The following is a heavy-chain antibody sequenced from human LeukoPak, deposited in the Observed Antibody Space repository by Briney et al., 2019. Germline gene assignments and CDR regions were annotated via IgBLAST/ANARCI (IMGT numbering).Heavy chain of an antibody. CDR3: ATYKNQLRTVYFDY. Sequence: GGSLRLSCAASGFTFSSYWMSWVRQAPGKGLEWVANIKQDGSDKNYVDPVKGRFTISKDNAKNLLSLEMNGLRAEDTAVYYCATYKNQLRTVYFDYWGQGTLVTVSS. V-gene: IGHV3-7*02. J-gene: IGHJ4*02. D-gene: IGHD1-1*01. CDR2: IKQDGSDK. CDR1: GFTFSSYW.